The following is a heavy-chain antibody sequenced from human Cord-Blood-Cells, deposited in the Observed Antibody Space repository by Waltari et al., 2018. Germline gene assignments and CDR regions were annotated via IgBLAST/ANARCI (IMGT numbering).Heavy chain of an antibody. CDR3: ASSIAAAGPSNY. Sequence: QLQLQESGPGLVKPSETLSLTCTVSGGSISSSSYYWGWIRQSPGKGLEWIGCIYYIGGTDHNPALKSRVTISVDTSKNQFSLKLSSVTAADTAVYYCASSIAAAGPSNYWGQGTLVTVSS. J-gene: IGHJ4*02. V-gene: IGHV4-39*07. D-gene: IGHD6-13*01. CDR2: IYYIGGT. CDR1: GGSISSSSYY.